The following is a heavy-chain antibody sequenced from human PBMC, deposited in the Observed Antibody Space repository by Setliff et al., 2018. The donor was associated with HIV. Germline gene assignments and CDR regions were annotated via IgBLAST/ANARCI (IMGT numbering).Heavy chain of an antibody. V-gene: IGHV1-18*01. Sequence: GASVKVSCKASGYTFTSYGISWVRQAPGQGLEWMGWISAYNGNTNYAQKLQGRVTMTTDTSTSTAYMELRSLRSDDTAVYYCARVWDYYDSSGYYYVFDYWGQGTLVTV. CDR2: ISAYNGNT. J-gene: IGHJ4*02. CDR3: ARVWDYYDSSGYYYVFDY. CDR1: GYTFTSYG. D-gene: IGHD3-22*01.